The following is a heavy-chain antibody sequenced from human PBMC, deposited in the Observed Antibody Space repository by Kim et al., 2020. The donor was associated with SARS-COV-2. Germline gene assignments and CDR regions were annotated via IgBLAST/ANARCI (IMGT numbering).Heavy chain of an antibody. CDR3: ATLSYSSSF. Sequence: GRTNYNPPHKSRVTIPVDTSKNPFSLKLSSVTAADTAVYDCATLSYSSSFWGQGTLVTVSS. D-gene: IGHD6-13*01. V-gene: IGHV4-4*08. CDR2: GRT. J-gene: IGHJ4*02.